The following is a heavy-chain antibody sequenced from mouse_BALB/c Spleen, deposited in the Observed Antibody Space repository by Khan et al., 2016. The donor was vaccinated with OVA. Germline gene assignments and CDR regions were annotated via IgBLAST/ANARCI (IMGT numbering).Heavy chain of an antibody. CDR2: INTYTGEP. V-gene: IGHV9-3-1*01. Sequence: QIQLVQSGPELKKPGETVKISCKASGYTFTTNGMNWVKQAPGKGLKWMGWINTYTGEPIYAGDFKGRFAFSLETSASTAYLQINNLKNEDTATYFCARVGYNGTMDYWGRGTSGDVSS. CDR1: GYTFTTNG. J-gene: IGHJ4*01. D-gene: IGHD2-14*01. CDR3: ARVGYNGTMDY.